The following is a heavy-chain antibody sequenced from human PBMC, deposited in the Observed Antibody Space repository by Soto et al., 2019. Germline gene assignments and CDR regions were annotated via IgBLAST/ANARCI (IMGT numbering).Heavy chain of an antibody. Sequence: ASVKVSCKASGYTFTSYGISWVRQAPGQGLEWMGWISAYNGNTNYAQKLQGRVTMTTDTSTSTAYMELRSLRSDDTAVYYCARDRHYDFWSGYYTLGGEDFDYWGQGTLVTVSS. CDR2: ISAYNGNT. J-gene: IGHJ4*02. CDR3: ARDRHYDFWSGYYTLGGEDFDY. V-gene: IGHV1-18*01. D-gene: IGHD3-3*01. CDR1: GYTFTSYG.